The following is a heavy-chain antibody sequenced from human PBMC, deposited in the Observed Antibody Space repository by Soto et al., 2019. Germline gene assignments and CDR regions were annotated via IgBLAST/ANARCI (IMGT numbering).Heavy chain of an antibody. CDR1: GYTFTNYD. V-gene: IGHV1-18*01. J-gene: IGHJ4*02. CDR2: ISPYNGNT. Sequence: QVQLVQSGAEVKKPGASVKVSCKASGYTFTNYDISWVRQAPGQGLEWMGWISPYNGNTNYAQNFQGRVTMTTDTSTSTAYMELRSLGSDDTAVYYCARDPFGGNNGFDYCGQGTLVTVSS. CDR3: ARDPFGGNNGFDY. D-gene: IGHD2-15*01.